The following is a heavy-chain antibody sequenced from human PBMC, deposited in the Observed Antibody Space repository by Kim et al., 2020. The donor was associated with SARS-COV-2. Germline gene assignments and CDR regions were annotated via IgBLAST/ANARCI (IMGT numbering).Heavy chain of an antibody. CDR3: AKGVTNSGFDY. CDR1: GFTFSTSP. V-gene: IGHV3-23*01. D-gene: IGHD4-17*01. Sequence: GGSLRLSCAASGFTFSTSPMGWVRQAPGKGLEWVSRISWDGTSTYYADSVKGRVTMSSDKSKNTVYLHMNSLRVEDTAVYYCAKGVTNSGFDYWGQGA. J-gene: IGHJ4*02. CDR2: ISWDGTST.